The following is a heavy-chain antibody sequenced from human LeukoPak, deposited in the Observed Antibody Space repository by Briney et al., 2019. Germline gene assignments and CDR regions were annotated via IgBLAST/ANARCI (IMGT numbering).Heavy chain of an antibody. D-gene: IGHD4-11*01. Sequence: GRSLRLSCAASEFTFSNYALHWVRQAPGKGLQWVAVISYDGNTIHYADSVKGRFIISRDTSKNTLYLQMNSLRAEDTAVYYCARSGGLQKFDYWGQGTMVTVSS. CDR3: ARSGGLQKFDY. CDR2: ISYDGNTI. V-gene: IGHV3-30-3*01. CDR1: EFTFSNYA. J-gene: IGHJ4*02.